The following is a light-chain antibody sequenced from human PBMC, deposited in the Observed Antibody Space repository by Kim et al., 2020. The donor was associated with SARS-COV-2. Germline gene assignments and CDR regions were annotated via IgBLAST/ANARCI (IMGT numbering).Light chain of an antibody. CDR2: GAS. CDR1: QSVSSN. V-gene: IGKV3-15*01. CDR3: HQYNNWPLT. Sequence: ETVMTQSPATLSVSPGERATLSCRASQSVSSNLAWYQQKPGQTPRLLIYGASTRATGIPARFSGSGSGTEFTLTISSLQSEDFAVYYCHQYNNWPLTFGGGTKVDIK. J-gene: IGKJ4*01.